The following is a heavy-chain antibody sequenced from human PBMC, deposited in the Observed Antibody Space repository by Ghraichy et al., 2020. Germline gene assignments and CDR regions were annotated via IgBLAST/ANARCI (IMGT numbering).Heavy chain of an antibody. Sequence: ASVKVSCKASGYTFTSYDINWVRQATGQGLEWMGWINHKRGNTGHEKKFQGRVTMTRNTSISTAYMELSSLRSEDTAVYYCARGHPDIAVAVPFDYWGQGTLVTVSS. V-gene: IGHV1-8*01. CDR1: GYTFTSYD. CDR2: INHKRGNT. J-gene: IGHJ4*02. CDR3: ARGHPDIAVAVPFDY. D-gene: IGHD6-19*01.